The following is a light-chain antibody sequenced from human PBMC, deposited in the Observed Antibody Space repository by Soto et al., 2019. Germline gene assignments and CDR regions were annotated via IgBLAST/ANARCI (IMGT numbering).Light chain of an antibody. CDR3: QSYDSSLSALV. J-gene: IGLJ2*01. CDR1: SSSIGAGYD. CDR2: INT. V-gene: IGLV1-40*01. Sequence: QSVLTQPPSVSGAPGQRVTISCTGSSSSIGAGYDVHWYQQLPGTAPKLLIYINTNRPSGVPDRFSGCKSGTSASLAITGLQAEDEGDYYCQSYDSSLSALVFGGGTKLTVL.